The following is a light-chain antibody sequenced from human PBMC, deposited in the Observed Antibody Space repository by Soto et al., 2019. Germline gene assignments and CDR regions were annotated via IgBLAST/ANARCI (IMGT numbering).Light chain of an antibody. CDR2: EVS. J-gene: IGLJ1*01. CDR1: RGDVGAFNY. Sequence: QSALTQPASVSGSPGQSITISCTGSRGDVGAFNYVSWYQIEPGKAPKLVIYEVSSRPSGVSKRFSGSKSGNTASPSISGLQPEDEGDYYCASYSTGDTLYVFGSGTKVTVL. CDR3: ASYSTGDTLYV. V-gene: IGLV2-14*01.